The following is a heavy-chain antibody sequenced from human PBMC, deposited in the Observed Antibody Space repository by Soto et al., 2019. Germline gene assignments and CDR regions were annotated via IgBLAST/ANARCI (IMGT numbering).Heavy chain of an antibody. D-gene: IGHD3-10*01. Sequence: DVHLLESGGHLVQPGGSLRLSCAASGCTFSSYAMSWVRQAPGTGLEWVSSVSAGGDMTYYSDSVKGRFTISRDNYNNALFLQMNSLRIEDTALYYCARGDRGGSGSPASYYYSGLDVWGQGTTVTVS. CDR3: ARGDRGGSGSPASYYYSGLDV. J-gene: IGHJ6*02. CDR2: VSAGGDMT. CDR1: GCTFSSYA. V-gene: IGHV3-23*01.